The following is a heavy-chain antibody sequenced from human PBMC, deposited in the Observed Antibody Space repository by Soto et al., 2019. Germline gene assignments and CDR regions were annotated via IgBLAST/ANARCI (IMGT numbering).Heavy chain of an antibody. D-gene: IGHD2-15*01. CDR1: GFTFSDYW. J-gene: IGHJ6*02. Sequence: GGSLRLSCAVSGFTFSDYWMSWVRQAPGKGLEWVANIKQDGNEKYYVDSVKGRFTISRDNAKNSLHLQMNSLRSEDTAVYYCAREPNCSGGSCLPNYYYHYGMAFWGQGTSVTVSS. CDR2: IKQDGNEK. V-gene: IGHV3-7*03. CDR3: AREPNCSGGSCLPNYYYHYGMAF.